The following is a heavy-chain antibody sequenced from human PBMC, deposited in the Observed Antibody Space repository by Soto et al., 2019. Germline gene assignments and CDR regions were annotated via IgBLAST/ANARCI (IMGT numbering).Heavy chain of an antibody. CDR3: ARAPANNYYDSSGYDY. CDR1: GASISSGDYF. Sequence: PSETLSLTCTVSGASISSGDYFWIWIRHPPGKGLEWIGYIYYSGSTYYNPSLKSRVTISVDTSKNQFSLKLSSVTAADTAVYYCARAPANNYYDSSGYDYWGQGTLVTVSS. V-gene: IGHV4-30-4*01. CDR2: IYYSGST. D-gene: IGHD3-22*01. J-gene: IGHJ4*02.